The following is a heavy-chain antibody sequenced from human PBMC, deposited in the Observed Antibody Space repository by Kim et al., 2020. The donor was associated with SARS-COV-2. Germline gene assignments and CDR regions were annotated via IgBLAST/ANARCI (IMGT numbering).Heavy chain of an antibody. CDR2: TYYRSKWYN. V-gene: IGHV6-1*01. Sequence: SQTLSLTCAISGDSVSSNSAAWNWIRQSPSRGLEWLGRTYYRSKWYNDYAVSVKSRITINPDTSKNQFSLQLNSVTSEDTAVYYCARGRSSFFQVWQWPDLASYFDYWGQGTLVTVSS. CDR1: GDSVSSNSAA. CDR3: ARGRSSFFQVWQWPDLASYFDY. J-gene: IGHJ4*02. D-gene: IGHD6-19*01.